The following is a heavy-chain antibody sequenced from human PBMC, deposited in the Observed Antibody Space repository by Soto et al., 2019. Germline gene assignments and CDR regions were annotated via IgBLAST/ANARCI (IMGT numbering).Heavy chain of an antibody. V-gene: IGHV5-51*01. CDR3: ARQDSRGYAY. CDR2: IFPGDSDT. Sequence: GESLKISCKASGYTFTSNWIAWVRQMPGRGLEWVGIIFPGDSDTTYSPSFQGQVTISADKSISTTYLQWTGLKASDTAMYFCARQDSRGYAYWGQGTVVTVSS. D-gene: IGHD6-19*01. CDR1: GYTFTSNW. J-gene: IGHJ4*02.